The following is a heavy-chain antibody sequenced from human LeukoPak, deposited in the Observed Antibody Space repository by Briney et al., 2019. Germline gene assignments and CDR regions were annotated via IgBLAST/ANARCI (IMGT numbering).Heavy chain of an antibody. Sequence: PGGSLRLSCAASGFTFSDYYMNWIRQAPGKGLEWVSYISNGGSSIDYADSVKGRFSISGDDAKKSLYLQMDRLTAEDTAVYYCARPSKVGSFFDFWGQGTLLTVSS. CDR1: GFTFSDYY. D-gene: IGHD1-26*01. CDR2: ISNGGSSI. V-gene: IGHV3-11*01. CDR3: ARPSKVGSFFDF. J-gene: IGHJ4*02.